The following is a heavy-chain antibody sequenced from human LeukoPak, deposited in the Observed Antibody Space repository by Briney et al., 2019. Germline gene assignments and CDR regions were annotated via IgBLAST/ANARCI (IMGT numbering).Heavy chain of an antibody. V-gene: IGHV1-18*01. CDR1: GYTLTSYG. CDR2: ISAYNGNT. J-gene: IGHJ4*02. Sequence: ASVKVSCKASGYTLTSYGISWVRQAPGQGLEWMGWISAYNGNTNYAQKLQGRVTMTTDTSTSTAYMELRSLRSDDTAVYYCARVSPSGYYRDYYFDYWGQGTVVSVS. D-gene: IGHD3-22*01. CDR3: ARVSPSGYYRDYYFDY.